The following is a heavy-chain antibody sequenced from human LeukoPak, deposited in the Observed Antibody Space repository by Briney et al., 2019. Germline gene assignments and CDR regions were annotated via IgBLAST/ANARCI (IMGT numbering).Heavy chain of an antibody. CDR2: ISGSGGNT. CDR3: AKDGAYYDFWSGYSRYSDY. D-gene: IGHD3-3*01. J-gene: IGHJ4*02. V-gene: IGHV3-23*01. Sequence: PGGSLRLSCVASGFTFSSYAMSWVRQAPGKGLEWVSAISGSGGNTYYADSVKGRFTISRDNSRNTLYLQMNSLRAEDTAVYYCAKDGAYYDFWSGYSRYSDYWGQGTLVTVSS. CDR1: GFTFSSYA.